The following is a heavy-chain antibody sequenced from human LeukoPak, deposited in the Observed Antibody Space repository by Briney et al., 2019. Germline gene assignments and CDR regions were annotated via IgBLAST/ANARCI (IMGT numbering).Heavy chain of an antibody. CDR3: ARATSFDY. V-gene: IGHV3-33*01. J-gene: IGHJ4*02. CDR1: GFTFSNYG. Sequence: PRRSLRLSCAASGFTFSNYGMHWVRQAPGKGLEWVAVIWYDGTKKYYADSVKGRLTISRDTSKNTLYLEMNSLRAEDTAVYYCARATSFDYWGQGTLVTVPS. CDR2: IWYDGTKK.